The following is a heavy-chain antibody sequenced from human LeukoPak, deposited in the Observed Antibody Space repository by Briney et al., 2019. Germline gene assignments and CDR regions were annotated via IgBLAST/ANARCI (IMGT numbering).Heavy chain of an antibody. J-gene: IGHJ6*02. D-gene: IGHD3-10*01. CDR3: AGVSEDYGSGSYRYGMDV. CDR2: IYYSGST. Sequence: SETLSLTCTVSGGSISSYYWSWIRQPPGKGLEWIGYIYYSGSTNYNPSLKSRVTISVDTSKNQFSLKLSSVTAADTAVYYCAGVSEDYGSGSYRYGMDVWGQGTTVTVSS. CDR1: GGSISSYY. V-gene: IGHV4-59*01.